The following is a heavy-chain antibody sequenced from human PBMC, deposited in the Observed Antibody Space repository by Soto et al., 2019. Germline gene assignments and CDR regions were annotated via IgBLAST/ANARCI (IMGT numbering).Heavy chain of an antibody. J-gene: IGHJ4*02. D-gene: IGHD2-21*02. CDR1: GGSISSGGYY. CDR3: ARVDRTAETYYFDY. Sequence: SETLSLTCTVSGGSISSGGYYWSWIRQHPGKGLEWIGYIYYSGSTYYNPSLKSRVTISVDTSKNQFSLKLSSVTAADTAVYYCARVDRTAETYYFDYWGQGTLVTVSS. CDR2: IYYSGST. V-gene: IGHV4-31*03.